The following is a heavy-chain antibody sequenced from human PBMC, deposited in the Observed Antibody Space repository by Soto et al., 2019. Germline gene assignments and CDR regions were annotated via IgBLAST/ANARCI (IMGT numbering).Heavy chain of an antibody. CDR3: ARELGITFGDRYYFYY. J-gene: IGHJ4*02. CDR1: GGSISSYY. V-gene: IGHV4-59*01. D-gene: IGHD3-16*01. Sequence: PSETLSLTCTVSGGSISSYYWSWIRQPPGKGLEWIGYIYYSGSTNYNPSLKSRATISVDTSKNQFSLKLSSVTAADTAVYYCARELGITFGDRYYFYYWGQGTLVTVSS. CDR2: IYYSGST.